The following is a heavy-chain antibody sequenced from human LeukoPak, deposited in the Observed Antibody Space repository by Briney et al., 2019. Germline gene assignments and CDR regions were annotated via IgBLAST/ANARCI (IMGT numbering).Heavy chain of an antibody. Sequence: ASVKVSCKASGYTFTCYGISWVRQAPGQGLEWMGWISAYNGNTNYAQKLQGRVTMTTDTSTSTAYMELRSLRSDDTAVYYCARDRPGGLRYFDWLSYWGQGTLVTVSS. CDR2: ISAYNGNT. J-gene: IGHJ4*02. V-gene: IGHV1-18*01. CDR1: GYTFTCYG. D-gene: IGHD3-9*01. CDR3: ARDRPGGLRYFDWLSY.